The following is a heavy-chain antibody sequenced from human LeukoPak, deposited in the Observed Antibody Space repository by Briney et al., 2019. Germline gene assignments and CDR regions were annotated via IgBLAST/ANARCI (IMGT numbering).Heavy chain of an antibody. CDR1: GGSFSSYY. CDR2: IYSSGST. J-gene: IGHJ4*02. Sequence: SETLSLTCSVSGGSFSSYYWTWIRQPPGKGLEWVAYIYSSGSTNYNPSLKSRLTISVDTSKNQFSLKLSSVTAADTAVYYCARASYCGGDCYSHFDYWGQGTLVTVSS. D-gene: IGHD2-21*02. CDR3: ARASYCGGDCYSHFDY. V-gene: IGHV4-59*08.